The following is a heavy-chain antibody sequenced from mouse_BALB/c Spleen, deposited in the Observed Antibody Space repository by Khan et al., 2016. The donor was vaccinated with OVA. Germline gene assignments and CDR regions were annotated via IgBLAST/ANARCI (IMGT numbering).Heavy chain of an antibody. CDR2: IDPANGNT. Sequence: VRLQQSGAELVKPGASVKLSCTASGFNIKDTYMHWVKQRPEQGLEWIGRIDPANGNTKYDPKFQGKATITADTSSNTAYLQLSSLTSEDTAVYYCARPPFITTYYYAMDYWGQGTSVTVSS. D-gene: IGHD1-1*01. CDR3: ARPPFITTYYYAMDY. V-gene: IGHV14-3*02. CDR1: GFNIKDTY. J-gene: IGHJ4*01.